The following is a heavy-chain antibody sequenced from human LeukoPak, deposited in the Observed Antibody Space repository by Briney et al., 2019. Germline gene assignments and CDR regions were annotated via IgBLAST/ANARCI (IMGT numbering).Heavy chain of an antibody. Sequence: SETLSLTCTVSGGSISSGGYYWSWTRQHPGKGLEWIGYIYYSGSTYYNPSLKSRVTISVDTSKNQFSLKLSSVTAADTAVYYCARDKWFGELLSGYYGMDVWGKGTTVTVSS. D-gene: IGHD3-10*01. CDR2: IYYSGST. J-gene: IGHJ6*04. V-gene: IGHV4-31*03. CDR1: GGSISSGGYY. CDR3: ARDKWFGELLSGYYGMDV.